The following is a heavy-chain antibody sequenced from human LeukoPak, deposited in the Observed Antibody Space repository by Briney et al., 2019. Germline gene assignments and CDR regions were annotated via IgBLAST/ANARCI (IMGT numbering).Heavy chain of an antibody. CDR1: GGSINSGNYY. CDR2: IYTSGST. Sequence: PSETLSLTCTVSGGSINSGNYYWSWIRQPAGKGLEWIGRIYTSGSTNSHPSLRTRVTISVDTSRNQFSLKLSSVTAADTAVYYCARGASYDSDDAFDIWGQGIMVTVSS. D-gene: IGHD3-3*01. V-gene: IGHV4-61*02. J-gene: IGHJ3*02. CDR3: ARGASYDSDDAFDI.